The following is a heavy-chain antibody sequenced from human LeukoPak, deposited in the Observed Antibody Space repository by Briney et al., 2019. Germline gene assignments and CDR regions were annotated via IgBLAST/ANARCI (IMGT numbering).Heavy chain of an antibody. CDR3: AKGDYYDSSGYYYWSRYFDY. J-gene: IGHJ4*02. Sequence: GRSLRLSCAASGFTFSSYGVHWVRQAPGKGLEWVAVISYDGSNKYYADSVKGRFTISRDNSKNTLYLQMNSLRAEDTAVYYCAKGDYYDSSGYYYWSRYFDYWGQGTLVTVSS. D-gene: IGHD3-22*01. V-gene: IGHV3-30*18. CDR2: ISYDGSNK. CDR1: GFTFSSYG.